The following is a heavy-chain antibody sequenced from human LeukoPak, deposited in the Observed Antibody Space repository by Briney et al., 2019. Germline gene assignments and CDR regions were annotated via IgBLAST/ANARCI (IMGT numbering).Heavy chain of an antibody. D-gene: IGHD2-21*02. V-gene: IGHV4-39*01. CDR2: LHQTGRN. CDR1: GDSITSSRHD. CDR3: VAEMTASAAFDI. J-gene: IGHJ3*02. Sequence: SETLSLTCTVSGDSITSSRHDWGWMRQPPGKRLEWIGSLHQTGRNYSNAALKSRGTISMDTAKRQFSMKVNYVTAAHSGVYYCVAEMTASAAFDIWGQATMVAVSS.